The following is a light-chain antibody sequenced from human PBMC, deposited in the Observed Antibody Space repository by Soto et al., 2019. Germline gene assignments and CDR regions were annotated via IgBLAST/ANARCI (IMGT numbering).Light chain of an antibody. CDR1: SSDVGGYNY. J-gene: IGLJ2*01. CDR3: CSYVGTPTYVA. Sequence: QSALTQPASVSGSPGQSITISCTGTSSDVGGYNYVSWYQQHPGKAPKLMIYEVNKRPSGVSYRFSGSKSGNTASLTVSGLRAEDEADYFCCSYVGTPTYVAFGGGTKLTVL. V-gene: IGLV2-23*02. CDR2: EVN.